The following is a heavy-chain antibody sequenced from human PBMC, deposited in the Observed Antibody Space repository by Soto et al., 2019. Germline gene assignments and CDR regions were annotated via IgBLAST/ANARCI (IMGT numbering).Heavy chain of an antibody. D-gene: IGHD5-12*01. CDR3: ASEKGYSGYDFRYYYYGMDV. Sequence: ASVKVSCKASGGTFSSYAISWVRQAPGQGLEWMGGIIPIFGTANYAQKFQGRVTITADESTSTAYMELSSLRSEDTAVYYCASEKGYSGYDFRYYYYGMDVWGQGTTVTVCS. CDR2: IIPIFGTA. V-gene: IGHV1-69*13. J-gene: IGHJ6*02. CDR1: GGTFSSYA.